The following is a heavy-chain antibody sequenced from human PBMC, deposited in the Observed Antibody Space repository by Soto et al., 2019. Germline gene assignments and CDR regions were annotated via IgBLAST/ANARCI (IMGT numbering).Heavy chain of an antibody. CDR2: ILVGGST. CDR3: AKATATSGGAFEI. J-gene: IGHJ3*02. D-gene: IGHD1-1*01. CDR1: GFICSSYD. V-gene: IGHV3-23*01. Sequence: GSLRLSCAASGFICSSYDISWVRQAPGKGLEWVSTILVGGSTHYEDSVKGRFTISRDTSKNTVYLQMNSLTAGDTAFYYCAKATATSGGAFEIYGQGTMVTV.